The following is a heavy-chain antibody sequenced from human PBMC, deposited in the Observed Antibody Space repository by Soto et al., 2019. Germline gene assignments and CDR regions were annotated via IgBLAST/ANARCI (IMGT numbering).Heavy chain of an antibody. CDR1: GGSISSGGYY. J-gene: IGHJ6*02. CDR2: IYYSGST. CDR3: PRDPYYGMDV. V-gene: IGHV4-31*03. Sequence: SETLSLTCTVSGGSISSGGYYWSWIRQHPGKGLEWIGYIYYSGSTYYNPPLKSRVTISVDTSKNQFSLKLSSVTAADTAVYYCPRDPYYGMDVWGQGTTVTVSS.